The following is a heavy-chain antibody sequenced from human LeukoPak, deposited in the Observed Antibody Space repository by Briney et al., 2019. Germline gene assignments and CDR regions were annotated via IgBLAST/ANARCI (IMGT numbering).Heavy chain of an antibody. J-gene: IGHJ3*02. Sequence: GGSLRLSCAASGFTFSSYGMHWVRQAPGKGLEWVAVISYDGSNKYYADSVKGRFTISRDNSKNTLYLQMNSLRAEDTAVYYCAKDDPTLRAFDIWGQGTMVTVSS. V-gene: IGHV3-30*18. D-gene: IGHD4-17*01. CDR2: ISYDGSNK. CDR1: GFTFSSYG. CDR3: AKDDPTLRAFDI.